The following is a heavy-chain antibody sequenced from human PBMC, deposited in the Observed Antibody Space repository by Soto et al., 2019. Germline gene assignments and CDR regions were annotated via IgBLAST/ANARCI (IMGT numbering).Heavy chain of an antibody. J-gene: IGHJ6*02. V-gene: IGHV3-15*07. D-gene: IGHD2-2*01. CDR2: IKSKTDGGTT. CDR3: TTDEPYWVPADHNYGMDV. CDR1: GFTFSNAW. Sequence: GGSLRLSCAASGFTFSNAWMNWVRQAPGKGLEWVGRIKSKTDGGTTDYAAPVKGRFTISRDVSKNTLYLQMNSLKTEDTAVYYCTTDEPYWVPADHNYGMDVWGQGTTVTVSS.